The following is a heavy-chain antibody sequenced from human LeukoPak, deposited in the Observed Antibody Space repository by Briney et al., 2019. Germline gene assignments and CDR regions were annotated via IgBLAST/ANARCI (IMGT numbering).Heavy chain of an antibody. CDR3: ARMTLGGFDP. CDR2: VGAGGENT. J-gene: IGHJ5*02. CDR1: GFTFNSYA. D-gene: IGHD3-3*01. Sequence: PGGSLRLSCAASGFTFNSYAMSWVRQAPGKGLDWVSTVGAGGENTYYADSVRGRFTISRDNSKNTLYLQMNSLRAEDTAVYYCARMTLGGFDPWGQGTLVTVSS. V-gene: IGHV3-23*01.